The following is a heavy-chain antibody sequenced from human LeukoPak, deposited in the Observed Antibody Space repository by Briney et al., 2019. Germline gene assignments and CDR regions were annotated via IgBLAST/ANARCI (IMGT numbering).Heavy chain of an antibody. CDR3: ARGDSSSWYRGSWWFDP. V-gene: IGHV3-7*01. CDR1: GFTFSSYW. D-gene: IGHD6-13*01. Sequence: GGSLRLSCAASGFTFSSYWTSWVRQAPGKGLEWVANIKQDGSEKYYVDSVKGRFTISRDNAKNSLYLQMYRLRAEDTAVYYCARGDSSSWYRGSWWFDPWGQGTLVTVSS. J-gene: IGHJ5*02. CDR2: IKQDGSEK.